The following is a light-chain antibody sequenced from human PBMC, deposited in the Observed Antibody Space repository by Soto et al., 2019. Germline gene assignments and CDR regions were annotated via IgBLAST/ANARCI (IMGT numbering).Light chain of an antibody. CDR2: EVS. CDR1: STDFVSYNR. V-gene: IGLV2-18*01. J-gene: IGLJ1*01. CDR3: SLYTSANAYV. Sequence: QSALTQPPSVSGSPGQSVTISCTGTSTDFVSYNRVSWYQQPPGTAPKLMIYEVSKRPSGVPDRFSGSKSGNTASLTISGLQAADEAHYYCSLYTSANAYVFGTGTKVTVL.